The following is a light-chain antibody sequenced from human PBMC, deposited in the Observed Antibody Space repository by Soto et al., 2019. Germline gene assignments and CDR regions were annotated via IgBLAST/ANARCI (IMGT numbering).Light chain of an antibody. Sequence: QSALTQPPSASGSPGQSVTISCTGTKNDVGFYDFVSWYQHHPGKAPRLIIYEVVQRPSGVPDRFSGSKSGNTASRTVSGLQAADEADYFCKSYAGSNTYVFGSGTKLTVL. CDR2: EVV. CDR1: KNDVGFYDF. CDR3: KSYAGSNTYV. V-gene: IGLV2-8*01. J-gene: IGLJ1*01.